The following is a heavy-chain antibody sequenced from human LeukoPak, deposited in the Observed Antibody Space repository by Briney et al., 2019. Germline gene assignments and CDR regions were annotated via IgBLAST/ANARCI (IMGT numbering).Heavy chain of an antibody. CDR3: ARESSGPWSGYGMDV. CDR1: GYTFTGYD. CDR2: INPNSGGT. J-gene: IGHJ6*02. D-gene: IGHD5-12*01. Sequence: ASVKVSCKASGYTFTGYDMHWVRQAPGQGLEWMGWINPNSGGTNYAQKFQGRVTMTRDTSISTAYMELSRLRSDDTAVYYCARESSGPWSGYGMDVWGQGTTVTVSS. V-gene: IGHV1-2*02.